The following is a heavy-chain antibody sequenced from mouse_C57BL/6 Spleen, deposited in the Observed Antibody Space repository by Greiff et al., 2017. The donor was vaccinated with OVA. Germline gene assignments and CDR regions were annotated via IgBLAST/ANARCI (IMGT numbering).Heavy chain of an antibody. J-gene: IGHJ2*01. D-gene: IGHD2-1*01. Sequence: VQLKESGPELVKPGASVKMSCKASGYTFTDYNMHWVKQSHGKSLEWIGYINPNNGGTSYNQKFKGKATLTVNKSSSTAYMELRSLTSEDSAVYYCARVYYGPLDYWGQGTTLTVSS. CDR3: ARVYYGPLDY. V-gene: IGHV1-22*01. CDR2: INPNNGGT. CDR1: GYTFTDYN.